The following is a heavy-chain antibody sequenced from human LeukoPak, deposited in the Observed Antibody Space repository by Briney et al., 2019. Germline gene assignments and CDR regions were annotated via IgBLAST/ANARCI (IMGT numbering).Heavy chain of an antibody. D-gene: IGHD6-19*01. CDR2: ISYTGTYI. CDR1: AFSLNAYN. Sequence: GGSLRLSCAASAFSLNAYNMNWVRQAPGKGLEWVSSISYTGTYIYYADSVKGRFTISRDNAQNSLYLQMSSLRAEDTAVYFCARGVPSGVDYFDYWGQGTLVTVSS. V-gene: IGHV3-21*01. CDR3: ARGVPSGVDYFDY. J-gene: IGHJ4*02.